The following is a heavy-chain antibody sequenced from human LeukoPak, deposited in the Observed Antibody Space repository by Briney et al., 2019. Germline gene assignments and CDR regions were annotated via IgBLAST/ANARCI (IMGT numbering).Heavy chain of an antibody. J-gene: IGHJ3*02. CDR2: IKPDGTEK. CDR1: GFTFSSYW. Sequence: PGGSLRLSCAASGFTFSSYWMNWVRQAPGKGLEWVANIKPDGTEKYYVDSVKGRFTISRDNAKNSLYLQMNSLRAEDTSVYYCARTTVTTSSDAFDIWGQGTMVTVSS. V-gene: IGHV3-7*01. D-gene: IGHD4-17*01. CDR3: ARTTVTTSSDAFDI.